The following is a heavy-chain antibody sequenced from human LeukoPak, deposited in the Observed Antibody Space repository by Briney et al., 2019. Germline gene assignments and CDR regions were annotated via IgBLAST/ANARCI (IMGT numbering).Heavy chain of an antibody. Sequence: PGGSLRLSCAASGFTFSSYSMNWVRQAPGKGLEWVSSIISSSSYIYYADSVKGRFTISRDNAKNSLYLQMNSLRAEDTAVYYCARERIAVAATVGLGMDVWGQGTTVTVSS. D-gene: IGHD6-19*01. CDR1: GFTFSSYS. CDR3: ARERIAVAATVGLGMDV. CDR2: IISSSSYI. V-gene: IGHV3-21*01. J-gene: IGHJ6*02.